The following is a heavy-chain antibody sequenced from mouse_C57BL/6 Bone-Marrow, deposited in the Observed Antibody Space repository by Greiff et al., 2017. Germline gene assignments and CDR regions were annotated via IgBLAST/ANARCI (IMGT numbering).Heavy chain of an antibody. D-gene: IGHD3-2*02. CDR1: GYAFSSSW. CDR3: ARGQLRLRGGYFDY. CDR2: IYPGDGDT. Sequence: SGPELVKPGASVKISCTASGYAFSSSWMNWVKQRPGQGLEWIGRIYPGDGDTNYNGKFKGKATLTADKSSSTAYMQLSSLTSEDSAVYVCARGQLRLRGGYFDYWGQGTTLTVSS. V-gene: IGHV1-82*01. J-gene: IGHJ2*01.